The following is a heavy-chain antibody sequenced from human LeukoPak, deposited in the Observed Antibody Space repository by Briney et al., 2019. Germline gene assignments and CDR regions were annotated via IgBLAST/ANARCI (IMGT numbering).Heavy chain of an antibody. V-gene: IGHV3-23*01. CDR1: GFSVGSFG. CDR3: AQGYSSGYY. Sequence: GGSLRLSCTVSGFSVGSFGMSWVRQAPGKGLEWISAISVDGETAYYADSVKGRFIISRDNPKNTLYLQLSSLRAEDKDVYYCAQGYSSGYY. D-gene: IGHD2-15*01. CDR2: ISVDGETA. J-gene: IGHJ6*01.